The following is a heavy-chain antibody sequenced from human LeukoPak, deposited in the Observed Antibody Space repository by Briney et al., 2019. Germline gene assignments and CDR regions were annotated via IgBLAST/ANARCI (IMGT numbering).Heavy chain of an antibody. CDR3: ARDQGVFGVFLWFDP. CDR1: GYTFTGYY. J-gene: IGHJ5*02. D-gene: IGHD3-3*01. Sequence: ASVKVSCKASGYTFTGYYMHWVRQAPGQGLEWMGWINPNSGGTNYAQKFQGRVTMTRDTSIGTAYMELSRLRSDDTAVYYCARDQGVFGVFLWFDPWGQGTLVTVSS. V-gene: IGHV1-2*02. CDR2: INPNSGGT.